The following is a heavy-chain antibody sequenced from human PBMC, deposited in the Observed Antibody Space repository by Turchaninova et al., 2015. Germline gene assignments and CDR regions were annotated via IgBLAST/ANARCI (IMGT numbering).Heavy chain of an antibody. D-gene: IGHD6-19*01. CDR2: LYNSGDT. CDR3: ALIPLACSRGWGYFAY. Sequence: GPGLVKPSETLSLTCSVSGDSISTYQWTWIRQAPGKGLEWIGYLYNSGDTKYNPSLLSRVTISGDMSKNHFSLNLSSVPAADTSVYYCALIPLACSRGWGYFAYWGQGMLVTVSS. J-gene: IGHJ4*02. CDR1: GDSISTYQ. V-gene: IGHV4-59*01.